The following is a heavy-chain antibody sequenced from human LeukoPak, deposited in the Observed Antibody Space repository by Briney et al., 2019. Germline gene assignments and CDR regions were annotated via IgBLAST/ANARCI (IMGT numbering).Heavy chain of an antibody. V-gene: IGHV3-21*01. J-gene: IGHJ4*02. CDR2: ISRGSIHI. CDR1: GFNLSSYA. Sequence: KAGGSLRLSCAASGFNLSSYAFNWVRQAPGGGLEWVSSISRGSIHIYYGDSVKGRFTISRDNAKNSLFLEMNSLTAEDTAVYYCARVPSFWSGYYADYWGRGTLVTVSS. CDR3: ARVPSFWSGYYADY. D-gene: IGHD3-3*01.